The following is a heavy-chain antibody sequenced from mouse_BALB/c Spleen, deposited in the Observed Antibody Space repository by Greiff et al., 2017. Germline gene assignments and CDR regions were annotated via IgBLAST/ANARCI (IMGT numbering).Heavy chain of an antibody. D-gene: IGHD2-1*01. CDR1: GYSFTGYN. Sequence: EVQLQQSGPELGKPGASVKISCKASGYSFTGYNMYWVKQSHRKSLEWIGYIDPYNGGTSYNQKSKGKATLTVDKSSSTAYIHLNSLTSEDSAIYYCARGGYYGNYAFAYWGQGTLVTVSA. V-gene: IGHV1S135*01. J-gene: IGHJ3*01. CDR3: ARGGYYGNYAFAY. CDR2: IDPYNGGT.